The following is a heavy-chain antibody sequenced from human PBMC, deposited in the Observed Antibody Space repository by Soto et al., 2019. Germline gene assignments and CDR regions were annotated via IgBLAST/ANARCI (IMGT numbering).Heavy chain of an antibody. CDR2: IYYSGSA. Sequence: QLQLQESGPGLVKPSETLSLTCTVSGGSISSSTYYWGWIRQPPGKGLEWIGMIYYSGSAYYNPSLKSRVTISIDTSKNQFSLRLSSVTAADTAMYYCARHGVDYGDYASYYYYGMDVWGRGITVTVSS. CDR1: GGSISSSTYY. CDR3: ARHGVDYGDYASYYYYGMDV. V-gene: IGHV4-39*01. J-gene: IGHJ6*02. D-gene: IGHD4-17*01.